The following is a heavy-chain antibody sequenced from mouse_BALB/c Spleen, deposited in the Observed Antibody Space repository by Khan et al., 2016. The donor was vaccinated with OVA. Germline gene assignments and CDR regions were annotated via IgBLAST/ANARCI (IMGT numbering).Heavy chain of an antibody. CDR3: TRREKYGYDPSWFAY. CDR1: GYTFTSYW. D-gene: IGHD2-2*01. CDR2: INPSDSES. Sequence: QVRLQQSGAELVRPGASVKLSCKASGYTFTSYWMNWVRQRPGQGLEWVGKINPSDSESHYNQMFKDKATLTVDKSSGTAYMQLSSLTSEDSAVYDCTRREKYGYDPSWFAYWGQGTLVTVSA. J-gene: IGHJ3*01. V-gene: IGHV1-61*01.